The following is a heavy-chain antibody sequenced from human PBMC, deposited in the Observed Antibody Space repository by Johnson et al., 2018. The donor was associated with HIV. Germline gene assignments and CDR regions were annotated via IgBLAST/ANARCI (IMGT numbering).Heavy chain of an antibody. CDR2: IWYDGSNK. Sequence: QVQLVESGGGVVQPGRSLRLSCAASGFTFSSYGMHWVRQAPGKGLEWVAVIWYDGSNKYYADSVKGRFTISRDNSKNTLYLQMNSLRAEDTAVYYCARDKSGSYRGAFDVWGQGTMVTVSS. D-gene: IGHD1-26*01. CDR3: ARDKSGSYRGAFDV. J-gene: IGHJ3*01. V-gene: IGHV3-33*01. CDR1: GFTFSSYG.